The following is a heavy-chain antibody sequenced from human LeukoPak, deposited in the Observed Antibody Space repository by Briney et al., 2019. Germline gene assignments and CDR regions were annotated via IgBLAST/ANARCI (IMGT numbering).Heavy chain of an antibody. CDR1: GFTFDDYG. CDR3: ARGGYYGAFDI. D-gene: IGHD3-10*01. V-gene: IGHV3-20*01. J-gene: IGHJ3*02. Sequence: GGSLRLSCAASGFTFDDYGKSWVRDARGKGLEWGTGINWNGGSTGYADSVKGRFTISRDNAKNSLYLQMNSLRAEDTALYHCARGGYYGAFDIWGQGAMVTVSS. CDR2: INWNGGST.